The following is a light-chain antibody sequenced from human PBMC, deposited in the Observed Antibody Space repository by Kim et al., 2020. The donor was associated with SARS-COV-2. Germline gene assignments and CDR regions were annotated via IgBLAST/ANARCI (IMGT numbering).Light chain of an antibody. V-gene: IGLV3-19*01. J-gene: IGLJ2*01. CDR1: SLRTYY. Sequence: SSELTQDPAVSVALGQTVRITCQGDSLRTYYASWYQQKPGLAPVLVIYGKNNRPSGIPDRFSGSSSGNTASLTVTGAQAVDEADYYCNSRDNSGDHVVFGGGTKLIVL. CDR2: GKN. CDR3: NSRDNSGDHVV.